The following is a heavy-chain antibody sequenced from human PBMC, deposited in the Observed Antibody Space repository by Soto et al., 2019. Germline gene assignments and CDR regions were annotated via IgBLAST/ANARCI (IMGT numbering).Heavy chain of an antibody. CDR3: ASDPKYSGSYYGAFDI. J-gene: IGHJ3*02. CDR1: GGSISSGGYY. V-gene: IGHV4-31*03. D-gene: IGHD1-26*01. Sequence: QVQLQESGPGLVKPSQTLSLTCTVSGGSISSGGYYWSWIRQHPGKGLEWIGYIYYSGSTYYNPSLKSRVTISVDTSKSQFSLKLSSVTAADTAVYYCASDPKYSGSYYGAFDIWGQGTMVTVSS. CDR2: IYYSGST.